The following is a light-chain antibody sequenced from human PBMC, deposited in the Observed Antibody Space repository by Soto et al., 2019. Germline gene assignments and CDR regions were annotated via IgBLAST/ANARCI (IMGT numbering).Light chain of an antibody. CDR2: DAS. J-gene: IGKJ5*01. CDR1: HSVGSY. Sequence: EIVLTQSPSTLSFSPWEGSALSFMASHSVGSYLAWYQQKLGQAPRLLIYDASKRATGIPARFSGSGSGTDFTLTINSLEPEDFAVYYCQQRNYWPITFGQGTRLEI. V-gene: IGKV3-11*01. CDR3: QQRNYWPIT.